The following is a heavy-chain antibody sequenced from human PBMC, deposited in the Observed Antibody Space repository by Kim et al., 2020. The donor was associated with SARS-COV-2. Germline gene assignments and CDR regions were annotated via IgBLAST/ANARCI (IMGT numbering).Heavy chain of an antibody. CDR1: GITFSSYW. CDR3: ARRAWCFDL. V-gene: IGHV3-7*01. Sequence: GGSLRLSCAASGITFSSYWMTWVRQAPGKGLEWVANIKQDGSEKNYVDSVKGRFTISRDNAKNSLYLQMNSLRVEDTAVYYCARRAWCFDLWGRGTLVT. CDR2: IKQDGSEK. J-gene: IGHJ2*01.